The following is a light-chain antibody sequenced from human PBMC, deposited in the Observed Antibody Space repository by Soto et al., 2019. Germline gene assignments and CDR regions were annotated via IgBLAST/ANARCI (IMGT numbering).Light chain of an antibody. J-gene: IGLJ2*01. V-gene: IGLV1-44*01. Sequence: QSVLTQPPSASGTPGQTVIMSGSGSRFNIGRYSVNWYQQFPGTAPKLLIYSDEQRPSGVPDRFSGSKSGTSMSLAISGLQPEDEADYFCGAWDGTMDGPVLGGGTQLTVL. CDR3: GAWDGTMDGPV. CDR2: SDE. CDR1: RFNIGRYS.